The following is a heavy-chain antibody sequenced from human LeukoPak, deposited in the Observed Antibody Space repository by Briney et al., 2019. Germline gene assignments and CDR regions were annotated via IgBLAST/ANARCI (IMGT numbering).Heavy chain of an antibody. CDR1: GGTFSSYA. V-gene: IGHV1-69*13. Sequence: ASVTVSCKASGGTFSSYAISWVRQAPGQGLEWMGGIIPIFGTANYAQKFQGRVTITADESTSTAYMELSSLRSEDTAVYYCASGFIWFGDYYYGMDVWGQGTTVTVSS. D-gene: IGHD3-10*01. CDR2: IIPIFGTA. CDR3: ASGFIWFGDYYYGMDV. J-gene: IGHJ6*02.